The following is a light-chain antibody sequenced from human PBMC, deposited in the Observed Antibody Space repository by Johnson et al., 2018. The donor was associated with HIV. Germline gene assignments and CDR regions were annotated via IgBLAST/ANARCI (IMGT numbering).Light chain of an antibody. CDR2: EKN. V-gene: IGLV1-51*02. J-gene: IGLJ1*01. CDR1: TYNIGNNY. CDR3: GTWDSGLGAHYV. Sequence: QSVLTQPPSVSAAPGQKVTISCSGSTYNIGNNYVSWYQQLPGTAPTLLIYEKNKRPSGIPDRFSASKSGTSATLDITGIPTGDEADYYCGTWDSGLGAHYVFGTVTKVTVL.